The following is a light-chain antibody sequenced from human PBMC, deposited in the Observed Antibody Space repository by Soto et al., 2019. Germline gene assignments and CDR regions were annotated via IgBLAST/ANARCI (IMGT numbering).Light chain of an antibody. V-gene: IGKV2-28*01. CDR2: LGF. CDR1: QSLLHSNGFQY. Sequence: IVMTQSPPSLSVTPGEPASISCRSSQSLLHSNGFQYLDWYLQKPGQSPQLLIYLGFNRASGVPDRFSGSGSGTDFTLKISRVEAEDVGIYFCMQPLEAPWTFGQGTKV. J-gene: IGKJ1*01. CDR3: MQPLEAPWT.